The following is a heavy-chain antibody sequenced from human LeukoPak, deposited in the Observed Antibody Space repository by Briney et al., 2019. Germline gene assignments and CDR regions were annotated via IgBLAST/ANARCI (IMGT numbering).Heavy chain of an antibody. CDR2: IYYSGST. D-gene: IGHD6-6*01. CDR1: GVSISSYN. V-gene: IGHV4-59*01. Sequence: SETLSLSCTASGVSISSYNWSWIRQPPGKGLEWIWYIYYSGSTNYNPSLKSRVTISVDTYKNQFPLKLSSVTAADTAVYYCARAFSSSAFVYYYYGMDVWGQGTTVTVSS. J-gene: IGHJ6*02. CDR3: ARAFSSSAFVYYYYGMDV.